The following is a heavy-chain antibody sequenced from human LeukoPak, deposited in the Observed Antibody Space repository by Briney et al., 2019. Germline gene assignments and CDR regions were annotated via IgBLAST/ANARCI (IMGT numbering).Heavy chain of an antibody. CDR2: ISGSGGST. V-gene: IGHV3-23*01. D-gene: IGHD3-10*01. CDR3: AKDLVGIGGMVRGASAAFAI. Sequence: GESLRLSCAASGFTFSSYAMSWIRQAPGKGLEWVAAISGSGGSTYYAASVKGSCIISRDHSKHTLYLQLNSLTAEATAVYSCAKDLVGIGGMVRGASAAFAIWSQATMVTVSS. J-gene: IGHJ3*02. CDR1: GFTFSSYA.